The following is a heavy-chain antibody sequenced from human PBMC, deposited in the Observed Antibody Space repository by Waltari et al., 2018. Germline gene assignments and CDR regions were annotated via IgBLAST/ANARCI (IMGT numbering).Heavy chain of an antibody. CDR2: INHSGST. CDR3: ATLAGTTGQGPLFDY. J-gene: IGHJ4*02. Sequence: QVQLQQWGAGLLKPSETLSLTCAVYGGSFSGYYWSWIRQPPGKGLEWIGEINHSGSTNYNPSLKSRVTISVDTSKNQFSLKLSSVTAADTAVYYCATLAGTTGQGPLFDYWGQGTLVTVSS. CDR1: GGSFSGYY. D-gene: IGHD1-7*01. V-gene: IGHV4-34*01.